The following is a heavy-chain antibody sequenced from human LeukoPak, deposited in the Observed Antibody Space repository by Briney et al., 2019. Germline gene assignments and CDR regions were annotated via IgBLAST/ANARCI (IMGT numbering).Heavy chain of an antibody. J-gene: IGHJ4*02. D-gene: IGHD5-24*01. CDR2: IYDSGIT. V-gene: IGHV4-59*01. CDR1: GGSISSYY. Sequence: SETLSLTCTVSGGSISSYYWSWIRQPPGKGLEWIGYIYDSGITNYNPSLKSRVTISADTAKNQLSLKLSSVTAADTAVYYCARSRRDGYNYLDYWGQGTLVTVSS. CDR3: ARSRRDGYNYLDY.